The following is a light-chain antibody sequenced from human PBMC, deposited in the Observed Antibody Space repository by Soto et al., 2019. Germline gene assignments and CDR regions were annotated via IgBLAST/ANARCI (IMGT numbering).Light chain of an antibody. J-gene: IGKJ1*01. Sequence: EIVMTQSPATLSVSLGEIATLSFRASQSVSSNLAWYQQKPGQAPRLLIYGASSRATGIPDRFSGSGSGTDFTLTISRLEPEDFAVYYCQQYGSPAWTFGQGTKVDI. V-gene: IGKV3-20*01. CDR1: QSVSSN. CDR3: QQYGSPAWT. CDR2: GAS.